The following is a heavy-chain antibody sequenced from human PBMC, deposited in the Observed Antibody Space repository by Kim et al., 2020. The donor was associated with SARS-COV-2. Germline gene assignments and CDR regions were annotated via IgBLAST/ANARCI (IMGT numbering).Heavy chain of an antibody. CDR3: ASLEIAVAGAFDY. Sequence: GGSLRLSCAASGFTFSSYSMNWVRQAPGKGLEWVSSISSSSSYIYYADSVKGRFTISRDNAKNSLYLQMNSLRAEDTAVYYCASLEIAVAGAFDYWGQGTLVTVSS. CDR1: GFTFSSYS. CDR2: ISSSSSYI. V-gene: IGHV3-21*01. J-gene: IGHJ4*02. D-gene: IGHD6-19*01.